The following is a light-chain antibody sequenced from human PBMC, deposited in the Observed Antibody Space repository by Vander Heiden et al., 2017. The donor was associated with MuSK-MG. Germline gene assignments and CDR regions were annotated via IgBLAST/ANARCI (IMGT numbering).Light chain of an antibody. Sequence: AIRMTQSPSSFSASTGDRVTITCRASQAISSYLAWYQQKPGKAPKLLIEAASALQGGVPSRFSGSGSGADCPRTISCMKSEDFATDYCQQDDRDPWTCGQGTKVEIK. CDR3: QQDDRDPWT. J-gene: IGKJ1*01. CDR2: AAS. CDR1: QAISSY. V-gene: IGKV1-8*01.